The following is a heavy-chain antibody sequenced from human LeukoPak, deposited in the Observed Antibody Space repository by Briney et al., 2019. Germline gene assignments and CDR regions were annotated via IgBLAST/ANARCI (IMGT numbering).Heavy chain of an antibody. CDR3: ARGYHIVVVTAMTGYNWFDP. Sequence: SETLSLTCAVYGGSFSGYYWSWIRQPPGKGLEWIGEINHSGSTNYNPSLKSRVTISVDTSKNQFSLKLSSVTAADTAVYYCARGYHIVVVTAMTGYNWFDPWGQGTLVTVSS. J-gene: IGHJ5*02. D-gene: IGHD2-21*02. CDR1: GGSFSGYY. V-gene: IGHV4-34*01. CDR2: INHSGST.